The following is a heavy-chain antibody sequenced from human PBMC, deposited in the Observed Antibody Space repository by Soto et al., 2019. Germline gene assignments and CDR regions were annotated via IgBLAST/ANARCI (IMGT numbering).Heavy chain of an antibody. CDR2: INAGNGNT. V-gene: IGHV1-3*01. CDR3: ARTIAVADDDAFDI. CDR1: GYTFTSYA. D-gene: IGHD6-19*01. J-gene: IGHJ3*02. Sequence: ASVKVSCKSSGYTFTSYAMHWVRQAPGQRLEWMGWINAGNGNTKYSQKFQGRVTITRDTSASTAYMELSSLRSEDTAVYYCARTIAVADDDAFDIWGQGTMVTVSS.